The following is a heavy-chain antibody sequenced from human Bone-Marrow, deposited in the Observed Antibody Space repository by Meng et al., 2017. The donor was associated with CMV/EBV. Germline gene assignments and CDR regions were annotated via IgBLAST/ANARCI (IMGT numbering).Heavy chain of an antibody. Sequence: GESLKISCAASGFAFSSYALHWVRRAPGKGLEWVSAIGTGGDTYYADSVMGRFTISRDNAKKSLSLQMNSLRPEDTALYYCVTARRERRYVSDRGQGTLVTVSS. CDR2: IGTGGDT. V-gene: IGHV3-47*02. J-gene: IGHJ4*02. CDR1: GFAFSSYA. D-gene: IGHD1-1*01. CDR3: VTARRERRYVSD.